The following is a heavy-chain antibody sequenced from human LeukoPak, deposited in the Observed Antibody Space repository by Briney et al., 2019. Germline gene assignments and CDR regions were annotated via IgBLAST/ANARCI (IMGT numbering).Heavy chain of an antibody. CDR2: IYYSGST. CDR3: ARLAYCGGDCYSNQLDY. J-gene: IGHJ4*02. D-gene: IGHD2-21*02. CDR1: GGSISSGGYY. Sequence: SETLSLTCTVSGGSISSGGYYWSWIRQHPGKGLEWIGYIYYSGSTYYNPSLKSRVTISVDTSKNQFSLKLSSVTAVDTAVYYCARLAYCGGDCYSNQLDYWGQGTLVTVSS. V-gene: IGHV4-31*03.